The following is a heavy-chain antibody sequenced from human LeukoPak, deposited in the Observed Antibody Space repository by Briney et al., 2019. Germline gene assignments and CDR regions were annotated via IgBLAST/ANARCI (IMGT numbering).Heavy chain of an antibody. J-gene: IGHJ4*02. D-gene: IGHD3-22*01. CDR2: ITSRGEST. V-gene: IGHV3-23*01. CDR3: ARDRPNYYGSDGHYYRRDGDY. CDR1: GFTFSIYA. Sequence: GGSLRLSFAASGFTFSIYAMSWVRQAPGKGLQWVSSITSRGESTWYVDSVKGRFTITRDNSENTLYLQMHSLRAEDTAVYYCARDRPNYYGSDGHYYRRDGDYWGRGTLVSVSS.